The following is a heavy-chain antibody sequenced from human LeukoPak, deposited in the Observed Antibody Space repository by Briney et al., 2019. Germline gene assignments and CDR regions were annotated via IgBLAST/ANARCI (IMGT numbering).Heavy chain of an antibody. CDR1: GYSISSGSY. Sequence: PSETLSLTCTVSGYSISSGSYWGWIRQPPGKGLEWIGSIYHSGNTYYNPSLKSRVTISVDTSKNQFSLKLSSVTAADTAVYYCARGGSDIAPFDHWGQGTLVTVSS. D-gene: IGHD5-12*01. CDR2: IYHSGNT. J-gene: IGHJ4*02. CDR3: ARGGSDIAPFDH. V-gene: IGHV4-38-2*02.